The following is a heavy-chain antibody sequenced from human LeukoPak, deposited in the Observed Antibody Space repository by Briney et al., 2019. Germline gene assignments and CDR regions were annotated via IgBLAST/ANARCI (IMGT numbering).Heavy chain of an antibody. Sequence: SETLSLTCTVSGGSFSTYYWSWIRQPPGKGLEWIGEINHSGSTNYNPSLKSRVTISVDTSKNQFSLKLSSVTAADTAVYYCARDPYYYDSRGYSWGQGTLVTVSS. J-gene: IGHJ5*02. D-gene: IGHD3-22*01. V-gene: IGHV4-34*01. CDR1: GGSFSTYY. CDR2: INHSGST. CDR3: ARDPYYYDSRGYS.